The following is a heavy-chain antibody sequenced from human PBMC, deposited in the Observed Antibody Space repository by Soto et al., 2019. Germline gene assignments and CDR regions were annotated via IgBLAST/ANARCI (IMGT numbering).Heavy chain of an antibody. V-gene: IGHV3-64D*08. CDR2: ISSNGGST. CDR1: GFTFSSYA. D-gene: IGHD3-9*01. J-gene: IGHJ4*02. CDR3: VIFGRGPYDILTGYSTILDY. Sequence: PGGSLRLSCSASGFTFSSYAMHWVRQAPGKGLEYVSAISSNGGSTYYADSVKGRFTISRDNSKNTLYLQMSSLKAEDTAVYYCVIFGRGPYDILTGYSTILDYWGQGTLVTVSS.